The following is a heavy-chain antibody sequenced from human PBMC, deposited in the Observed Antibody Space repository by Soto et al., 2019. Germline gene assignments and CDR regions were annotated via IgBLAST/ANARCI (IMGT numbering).Heavy chain of an antibody. V-gene: IGHV3-21*01. CDR1: GFTFSSYS. J-gene: IGHJ4*02. CDR3: ARDAVVVAATLDY. CDR2: ISSSSSYI. Sequence: PGGSLRLSCAASGFTFSSYSMNWVRQAPGKGLEWVSSISSSSSYIYYADSVKGRFTISRDNAKNSLYLQMNSLRAEDTAVYYCARDAVVVAATLDYWGQGTLVTVS. D-gene: IGHD2-15*01.